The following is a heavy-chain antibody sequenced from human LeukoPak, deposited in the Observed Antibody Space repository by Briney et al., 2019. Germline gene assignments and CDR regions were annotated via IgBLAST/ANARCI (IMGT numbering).Heavy chain of an antibody. CDR2: INPNSGGT. CDR3: ARVEDYYDSSGYYYYFDY. D-gene: IGHD3-22*01. CDR1: GYTFTGYY. Sequence: ASVKVSCKASGYTFTGYYMHWVRQAPGQGLEWMGWINPNSGGTNYAQKFQGRVTMTRDTSISTAYMELSRLRSDDTAVYYCARVEDYYDSSGYYYYFDYWGQGTLVTVSS. V-gene: IGHV1-2*02. J-gene: IGHJ4*02.